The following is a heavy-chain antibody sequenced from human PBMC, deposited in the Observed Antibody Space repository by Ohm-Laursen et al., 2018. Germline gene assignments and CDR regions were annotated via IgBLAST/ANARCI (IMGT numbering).Heavy chain of an antibody. CDR3: AREDGNCTSAVCYRRFDP. V-gene: IGHV3-33*08. J-gene: IGHJ5*02. CDR2: IWYDGSNQ. D-gene: IGHD2-8*01. CDR1: GFTFDDYA. Sequence: SLRLSCAASGFTFDDYAMHWVRQAPGKGLEWVAVIWYDGSNQYYADSVKGRFTISRDNSQNTLYLQMNSLRAEDTAVYYCAREDGNCTSAVCYRRFDPWGQGTLVTISS.